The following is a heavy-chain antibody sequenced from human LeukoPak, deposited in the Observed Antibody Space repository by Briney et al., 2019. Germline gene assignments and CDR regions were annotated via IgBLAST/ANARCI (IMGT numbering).Heavy chain of an antibody. V-gene: IGHV3-73*01. Sequence: GGPLRLSCAASGFPFSGSAMHWVRQASGKGLEWVGRIRSKANSYATAYAASVKGRFTISRDDSKNTAYLQMNGLKTEDTAVYYCTRYDYYDSRRGRFDYGGQGTLVTVSS. CDR3: TRYDYYDSRRGRFDY. CDR1: GFPFSGSA. CDR2: IRSKANSYAT. D-gene: IGHD3-22*01. J-gene: IGHJ4*02.